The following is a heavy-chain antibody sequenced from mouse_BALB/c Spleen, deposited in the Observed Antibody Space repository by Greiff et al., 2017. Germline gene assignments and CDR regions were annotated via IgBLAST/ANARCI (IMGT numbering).Heavy chain of an antibody. CDR3: ARRLTTVVEGYAMDY. CDR1: GFTFSSYA. V-gene: IGHV5-6-5*01. CDR2: ISSGGST. J-gene: IGHJ4*01. Sequence: EVQGVESGGGLVKPGGSLKLSCAASGFTFSSYAMSWVRQTPEKRLEWVASISSGGSTYYPDSVKGRFTISRENARNILYLQMSSLRSEDTAMYYCARRLTTVVEGYAMDYWGQGTSVTVSS. D-gene: IGHD1-1*01.